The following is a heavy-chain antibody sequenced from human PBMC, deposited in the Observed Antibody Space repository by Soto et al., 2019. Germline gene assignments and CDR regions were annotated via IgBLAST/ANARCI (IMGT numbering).Heavy chain of an antibody. CDR2: INSDGSST. D-gene: IGHD2-2*01. CDR3: ATTVPCDY. CDR1: GFTFSSYW. V-gene: IGHV3-74*01. Sequence: EVQLVESGGGLVQPGGSLRLSCAASGFTFSSYWMHWVRQAPGKGLVWVSRINSDGSSTSYADSVKGRFTISRNNAKNTRHLHMTRRTAQGTGLRYCATTVPCDYWGQGTLVNVS. J-gene: IGHJ4*02.